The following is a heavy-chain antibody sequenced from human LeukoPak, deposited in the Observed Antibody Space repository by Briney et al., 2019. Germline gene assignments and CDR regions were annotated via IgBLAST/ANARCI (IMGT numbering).Heavy chain of an antibody. CDR3: ARDQKWDVRRGYYFDY. CDR1: GFTFSSYC. CDR2: IKKDVSDK. V-gene: IGHV3-7*01. J-gene: IGHJ4*02. Sequence: GGSLRLSCAASGFTFSSYCMSWIRQAPGKGLEWVAHIKKDVSDKYYVDSVKGRFTISRDNAKNSLYLQMNSLRAEDTAVYYCARDQKWDVRRGYYFDYWGQGTLVTVSS. D-gene: IGHD1-26*01.